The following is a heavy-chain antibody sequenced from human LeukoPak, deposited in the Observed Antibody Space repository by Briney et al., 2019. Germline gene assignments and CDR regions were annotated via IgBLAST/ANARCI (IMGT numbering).Heavy chain of an antibody. CDR1: GGTFSSYA. CDR2: IIPIFGTA. Sequence: SVKVSCKASGGTFSSYAISWVRQAPGQGLEWMGGIIPIFGTANYAQKFQGRVTITADESTSTAYMELSSLRSEDTAVYYCASAHYHGSGSYMGYWGQGTLVTVSS. J-gene: IGHJ4*02. D-gene: IGHD3-10*01. V-gene: IGHV1-69*13. CDR3: ASAHYHGSGSYMGY.